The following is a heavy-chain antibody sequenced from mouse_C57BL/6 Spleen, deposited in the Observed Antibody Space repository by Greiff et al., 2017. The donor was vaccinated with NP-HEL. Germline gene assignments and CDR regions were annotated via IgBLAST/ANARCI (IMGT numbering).Heavy chain of an antibody. CDR3: ARDYGSRAMDY. V-gene: IGHV5-17*01. CDR2: ISSGSSTI. D-gene: IGHD1-1*01. CDR1: GFTFSDYG. J-gene: IGHJ4*01. Sequence: EVMLVESGGGLVKPGGSLKLSCAASGFTFSDYGMHWVRQAPEKGLEWVAYISSGSSTIYYADTVKGRFTISRDNAKNTLFLQMTSLRSEDTAMYYCARDYGSRAMDYWGQGTSVTVSS.